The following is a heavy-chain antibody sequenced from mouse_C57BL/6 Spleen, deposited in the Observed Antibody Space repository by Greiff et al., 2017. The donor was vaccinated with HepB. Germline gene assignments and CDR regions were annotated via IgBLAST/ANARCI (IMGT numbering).Heavy chain of an antibody. V-gene: IGHV1-69*01. J-gene: IGHJ4*01. Sequence: VQLQQSGAELVMPGASVKLSCKASGYTFTSYWMHWVKQRPGQGLEWIGEIDPSDSYTNYNQKFKGKSTLTVDKSSSTAYMQLSSLTSEDSAVYYCAMVTDYYAMDYWGQGTSVTVSS. D-gene: IGHD2-2*01. CDR3: AMVTDYYAMDY. CDR2: IDPSDSYT. CDR1: GYTFTSYW.